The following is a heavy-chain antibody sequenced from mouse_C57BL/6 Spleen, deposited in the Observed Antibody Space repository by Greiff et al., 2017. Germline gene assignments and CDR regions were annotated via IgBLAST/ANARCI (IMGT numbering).Heavy chain of an antibody. D-gene: IGHD2-1*01. Sequence: VQLKQSGPELVKPGDSVKISCKASGYSFTGYFMNWVMQSHGQSLEWIGRITPYNGDTFYNQKFKGKATLTVDKSSSTAHMELRSLTSEDSAVYYCAREIYYGNYVSFDYWGQGTTLTVSS. CDR3: AREIYYGNYVSFDY. CDR2: ITPYNGDT. V-gene: IGHV1-20*01. J-gene: IGHJ2*01. CDR1: GYSFTGYF.